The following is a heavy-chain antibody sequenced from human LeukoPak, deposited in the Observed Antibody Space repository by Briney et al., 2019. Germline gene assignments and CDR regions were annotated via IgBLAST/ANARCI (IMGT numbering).Heavy chain of an antibody. D-gene: IGHD1-26*01. CDR2: MRYDGSNK. J-gene: IGHJ4*02. CDR1: GFTFSSYG. CDR3: AKDSDSGSYYEFDY. V-gene: IGHV3-30*02. Sequence: GGSLRLSCAASGFTFSSYGMHWVRQAPGKGLEWVAFMRYDGSNKYYADSVKGRFTISRDNSKNTLYLQMNSLRAEDTAVYYCAKDSDSGSYYEFDYWGQGTLVTVSS.